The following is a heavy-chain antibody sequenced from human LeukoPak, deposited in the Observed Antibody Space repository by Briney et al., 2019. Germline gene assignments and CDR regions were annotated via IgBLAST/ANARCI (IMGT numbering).Heavy chain of an antibody. CDR2: INPNSGGT. J-gene: IGHJ4*02. CDR1: GYTFTNYD. CDR3: ARGTPRYYGAGRLIDY. Sequence: ASVKVSCKASGYTFTNYDINWVRQAPGQGLEWMGWINPNSGGTNYAQKFQGRVTMTRDTSISTAYMELSRLRSDDTAVYYCARGTPRYYGAGRLIDYWGQGTLVTVSS. V-gene: IGHV1-2*02. D-gene: IGHD3-22*01.